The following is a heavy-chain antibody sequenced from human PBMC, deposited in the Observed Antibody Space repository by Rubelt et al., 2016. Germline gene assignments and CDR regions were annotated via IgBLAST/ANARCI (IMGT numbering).Heavy chain of an antibody. J-gene: IGHJ6*02. CDR3: AKGPSGDV. V-gene: IGHV3-53*01. CDR1: GFSVSGNW. CDR2: IHSGGST. Sequence: EVQLVESGGGLIQPGGSLRLSCAASGFSVSGNWMSWVRQAPGRGLEWVSVIHSGGSTFYADSVKGRFTSSRDNSRNTVSIQMSSLRVEDTAVYYCAKGPSGDVWGRGTTVTVSS.